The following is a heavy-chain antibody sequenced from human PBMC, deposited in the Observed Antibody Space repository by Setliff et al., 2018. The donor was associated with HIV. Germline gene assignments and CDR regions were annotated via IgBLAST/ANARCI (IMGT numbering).Heavy chain of an antibody. CDR2: IRYDGDNK. D-gene: IGHD2-15*01. Sequence: GGSLRLSCAASGFTFSGYGMYWVRQAPGKGLEWVAFIRYDGDNKYYADSVKGRFTISRDNSKNTLYLQMNSLRAKDAAVYYCAKAFGYCSGGSCPVLMDVWGKGTTVTV. CDR1: GFTFSGYG. J-gene: IGHJ6*03. CDR3: AKAFGYCSGGSCPVLMDV. V-gene: IGHV3-30*02.